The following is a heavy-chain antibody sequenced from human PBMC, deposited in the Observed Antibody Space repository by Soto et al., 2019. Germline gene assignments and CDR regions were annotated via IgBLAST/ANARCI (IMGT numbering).Heavy chain of an antibody. CDR2: VNPNSGNT. J-gene: IGHJ6*03. CDR3: ARGSSCWHYYYYYYMDV. CDR1: GYTFTSYD. V-gene: IGHV1-8*01. Sequence: QVQLVQSGAEVKKPGASVKVSCKASGYTFTSYDINWVRQATGQGLEWMGWVNPNSGNTGYAQKFQGRVTMTRNTSISTAYMELSSLRSEDTAVYYCARGSSCWHYYYYYYMDVWGKGTTVTVSS. D-gene: IGHD6-19*01.